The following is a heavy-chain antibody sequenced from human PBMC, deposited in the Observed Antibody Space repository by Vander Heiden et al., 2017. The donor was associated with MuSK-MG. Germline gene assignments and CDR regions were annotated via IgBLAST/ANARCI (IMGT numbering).Heavy chain of an antibody. V-gene: IGHV1-69*01. Sequence: QVQLVQSVAEATKPGSSVQVSCRAAGGTFTSYAISCARPAPGQGLEWMGGIIPIFGTANYAQKFQGRVTITADESTSTAYMELSSLRSEDTAVYYCARDGYCSSTSCYWFDPWGQGTLVTVSS. CDR3: ARDGYCSSTSCYWFDP. J-gene: IGHJ5*02. CDR2: IIPIFGTA. D-gene: IGHD2-2*03. CDR1: GGTFTSYA.